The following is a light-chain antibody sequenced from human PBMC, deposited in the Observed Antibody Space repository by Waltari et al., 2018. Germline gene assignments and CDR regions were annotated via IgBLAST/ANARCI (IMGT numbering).Light chain of an antibody. V-gene: IGLV1-40*01. J-gene: IGLJ2*01. CDR3: QSYDTSLSVV. Sequence: QSVPPQPPTVSAAPGQRVTIPLTAGRFKHGAGYDVPWYRQLSGKAPELLIYGVNNRPSGVPDRFFGSLSGTSASLAITGLQAEDEADYYCQSYDTSLSVVFGGGTKLTV. CDR2: GVN. CDR1: RFKHGAGYD.